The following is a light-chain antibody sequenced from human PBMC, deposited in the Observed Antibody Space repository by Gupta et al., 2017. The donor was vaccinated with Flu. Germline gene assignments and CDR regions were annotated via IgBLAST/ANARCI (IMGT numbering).Light chain of an antibody. V-gene: IGKV1-9*01. CDR1: QGISSY. CDR3: LQLNSYPWT. CDR2: AAS. Sequence: DIQLTQSPPFLSASVGDRVTITCRASQGISSYLAWYQLKPGTAPKLLIYAASTLQSGVPSRFSGSGSGTKFTLTISSLQPEDFASYYCLQLNSYPWTFGQGTKLEIK. J-gene: IGKJ2*01.